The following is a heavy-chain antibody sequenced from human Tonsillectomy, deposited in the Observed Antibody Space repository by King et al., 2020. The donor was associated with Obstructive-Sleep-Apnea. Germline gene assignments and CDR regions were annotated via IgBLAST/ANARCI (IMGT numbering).Heavy chain of an antibody. Sequence: VQLVESGGGVVQPGRSLRLSCAASGFTFSSYGMHWVRQAPGKGLECVAVIWYDGSNKYYADSVKGRFPISRDNSKNTLYMQMNSLRAEDTAVSYCARGKGCNGGSCHYYDYGMDVWGQGTTVTVSS. CDR1: GFTFSSYG. D-gene: IGHD2-15*01. J-gene: IGHJ6*02. V-gene: IGHV3-33*01. CDR2: IWYDGSNK. CDR3: ARGKGCNGGSCHYYDYGMDV.